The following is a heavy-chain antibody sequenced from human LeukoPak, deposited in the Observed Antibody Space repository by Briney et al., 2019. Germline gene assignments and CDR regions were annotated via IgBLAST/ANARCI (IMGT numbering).Heavy chain of an antibody. CDR3: ARGPAGTGAFDI. V-gene: IGHV6-1*01. CDR2: TYYRSKWYN. Sequence: SQTLSLTYAISGDSVSSNSATWNWIRQSPSRGLEWLGRTYYRSKWYNEYAVSVKSPITINPDTSKNQFSLQLNSVTPEDTAVYYCARGPAGTGAFDIWGQGTMVTVSS. J-gene: IGHJ3*02. D-gene: IGHD6-13*01. CDR1: GDSVSSNSAT.